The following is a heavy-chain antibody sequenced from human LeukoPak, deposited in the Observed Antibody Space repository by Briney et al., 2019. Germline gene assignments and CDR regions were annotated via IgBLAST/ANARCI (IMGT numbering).Heavy chain of an antibody. D-gene: IGHD5-24*01. CDR3: ARDGSGYNFDY. CDR1: GFTFSYFG. V-gene: IGHV3-33*01. CDR2: IYYDGSNE. Sequence: GGSLRLSCAASGFTFSYFGTHWVRQAPGKGLEWVSFIYYDGSNEYYADSVKGRFTISRDYSKNTLYLQMNSLRAEDTAVYYCARDGSGYNFDYWGQGTLVTVSS. J-gene: IGHJ4*02.